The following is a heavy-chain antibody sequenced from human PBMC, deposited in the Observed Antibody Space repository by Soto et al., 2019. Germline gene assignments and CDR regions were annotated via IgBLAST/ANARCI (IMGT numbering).Heavy chain of an antibody. J-gene: IGHJ6*02. D-gene: IGHD2-2*01. CDR3: ARELRRVVPAAIFYYGMDV. V-gene: IGHV1-2*04. CDR2: INPNSGGT. Sequence: ASVKVSCKASGYIFTVYYMHWVRQAPGQGLEWMGWINPNSGGTNYAQKFQGWVTMTRDTSISTAYMELSRLRSDDTAVYYCARELRRVVPAAIFYYGMDVWGQGTTVTVSS. CDR1: GYIFTVYY.